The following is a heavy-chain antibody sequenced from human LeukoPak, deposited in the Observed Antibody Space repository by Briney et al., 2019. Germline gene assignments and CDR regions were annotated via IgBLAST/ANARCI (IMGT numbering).Heavy chain of an antibody. V-gene: IGHV3-33*08. Sequence: GGSLRLSSAVSGITLSNYGMSWVRQAPGKGLEWVAVIWYDGSNKYYADSVKGRFTISRDNSKNTLYLQMNSLRAEDTAVYYCARDRDAFDIWGQGTMVTVSS. CDR3: ARDRDAFDI. CDR1: GITLSNYG. D-gene: IGHD3-10*01. J-gene: IGHJ3*02. CDR2: IWYDGSNK.